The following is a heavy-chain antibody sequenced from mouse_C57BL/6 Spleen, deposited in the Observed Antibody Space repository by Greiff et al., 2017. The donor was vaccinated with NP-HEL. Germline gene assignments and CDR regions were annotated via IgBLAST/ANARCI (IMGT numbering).Heavy chain of an antibody. D-gene: IGHD2-4*01. J-gene: IGHJ4*01. V-gene: IGHV5-17*01. Sequence: EVQVVESGGGLVKPGGSLKLSCAASGFTFSDYGMHWVRQAPEKGLEWVAYISSGSSTIYYADTVKGRFTISRDNAKNTLFLQMTSLRSEDTAMYYCARGGVYYDYPMDYWGQGTSVTVSS. CDR2: ISSGSSTI. CDR1: GFTFSDYG. CDR3: ARGGVYYDYPMDY.